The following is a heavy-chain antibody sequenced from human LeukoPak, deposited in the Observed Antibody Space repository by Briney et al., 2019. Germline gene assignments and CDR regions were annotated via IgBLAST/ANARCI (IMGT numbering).Heavy chain of an antibody. D-gene: IGHD1/OR15-1a*01. J-gene: IGHJ4*02. V-gene: IGHV3-23*01. CDR2: ISAGGHDR. CDR1: GFTFGDYA. CDR3: ARDFRLGGTTGWIN. Sequence: GGSLRLSCEASGFTFGDYAMTWVRQTPGKGLEWVSGISAGGHDRNYADSVKGRFTISRDNSRGTVYLQMDILRADDTGFYFCARDFRLGGTTGWINWGQGTLVIVSS.